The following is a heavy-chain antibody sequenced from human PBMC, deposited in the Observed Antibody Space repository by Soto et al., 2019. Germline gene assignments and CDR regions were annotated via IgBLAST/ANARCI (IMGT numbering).Heavy chain of an antibody. V-gene: IGHV3-30-3*01. CDR2: ISYDGSNK. D-gene: IGHD6-19*01. CDR1: GFTFSSYA. J-gene: IGHJ4*02. CDR3: GRDRGSGWNLFDY. Sequence: GGSLRLSCAASGFTFSSYAMHWVRQAPGKGLEWVAVISYDGSNKYYADSVKGRFTISRDNSKNTLYLQMNSLRAEDTAVYYGGRDRGSGWNLFDYWGQGTLVTVSS.